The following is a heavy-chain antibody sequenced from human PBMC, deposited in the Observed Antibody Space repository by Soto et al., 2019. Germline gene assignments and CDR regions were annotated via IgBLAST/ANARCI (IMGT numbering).Heavy chain of an antibody. J-gene: IGHJ6*02. CDR2: ISAYNGNT. CDR3: ARGEVRNYYYYGMDV. Sequence: GTSVKVSCKASGYTFTSYGSSWVRQAPGQGLEWMGWISAYNGNTNYAQKLQGRVTMTTDTSTSTAYMELRSLRSDDTAVYYCARGEVRNYYYYGMDVWGQGTTVTVSS. V-gene: IGHV1-18*01. CDR1: GYTFTSYG.